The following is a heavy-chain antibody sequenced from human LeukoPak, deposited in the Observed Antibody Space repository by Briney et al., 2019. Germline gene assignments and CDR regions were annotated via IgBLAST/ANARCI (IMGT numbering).Heavy chain of an antibody. D-gene: IGHD2-2*01. CDR3: ARHIVVVRAAIQSWFDP. V-gene: IGHV1-69*05. Sequence: SVKVSCKASGGTFSSYAISWVRQAPGQGLEWMGGIIPIFGTANYAQKFQGRVTITTDESTSTAYMELSSLRSEDTAVYYCARHIVVVRAAIQSWFDPWGQGTLVTVSS. CDR1: GGTFSSYA. J-gene: IGHJ5*02. CDR2: IIPIFGTA.